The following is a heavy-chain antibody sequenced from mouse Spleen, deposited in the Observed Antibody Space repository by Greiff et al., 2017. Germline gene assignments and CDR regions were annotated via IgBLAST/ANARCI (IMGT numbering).Heavy chain of an antibody. CDR2: IDPSDSYT. CDR3: AFTTVVTMDY. CDR1: GYTFTSYW. J-gene: IGHJ4*01. V-gene: IGHV1-59*01. Sequence: QVQLQQPGAELVRPGTSVKLSCKASGYTFTSYWMHWVKQRPGQGLEWIGVIDPSDSYTNYNQKFKGKATLTVDKSSSTAYMQLSSLTSEDSAVYYCAFTTVVTMDYWGQGTSVTVSS. D-gene: IGHD1-1*01.